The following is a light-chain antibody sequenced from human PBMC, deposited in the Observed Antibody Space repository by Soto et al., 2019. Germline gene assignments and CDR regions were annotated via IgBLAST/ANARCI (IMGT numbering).Light chain of an antibody. CDR2: GAS. CDR1: QSVSSN. J-gene: IGKJ4*01. CDR3: QQYNNWPLT. Sequence: EIVMTQSRGTLSLSPGETSTLSCRASQSVSSNYVAWFHQKPGQAPRLLIYGASTRATGVPARFSGSGSGTEFTLTISSLQSEDFALYYCQQYNNWPLTFGGATKVDIK. V-gene: IGKV3-15*01.